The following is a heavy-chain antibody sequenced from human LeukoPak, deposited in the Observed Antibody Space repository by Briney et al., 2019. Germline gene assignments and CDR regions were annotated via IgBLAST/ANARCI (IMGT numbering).Heavy chain of an antibody. V-gene: IGHV1-69*04. CDR1: GGTFSSYA. D-gene: IGHD3-9*01. CDR3: ARDPGDDILTGYYKRYYFDY. Sequence: ASVKVSCKASGGTFSSYAISWVRQAPGQGLEWMGRIIPILGIANYAQKFQGRVTITADKSTSTAYMELSSLRSEDTAVYYCARDPGDDILTGYYKRYYFDYWGQGTLVTVSS. CDR2: IIPILGIA. J-gene: IGHJ4*02.